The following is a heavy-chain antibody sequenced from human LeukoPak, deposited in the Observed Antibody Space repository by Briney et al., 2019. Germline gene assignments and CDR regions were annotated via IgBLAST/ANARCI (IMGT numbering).Heavy chain of an antibody. V-gene: IGHV5-51*01. J-gene: IGHJ4*02. D-gene: IGHD3-9*01. CDR2: IYPGDSDT. CDR1: GYSFTSYW. CDR3: ARGLTGYHKGYYFDY. Sequence: GESLKISCKGSGYSFTSYWIGWVRQMPGKGLEWMGIIYPGDSDTRYSPSFQGQVTISADKSISTAYLQWSSLKASDTAMYYCARGLTGYHKGYYFDYWGQGTLVTVSS.